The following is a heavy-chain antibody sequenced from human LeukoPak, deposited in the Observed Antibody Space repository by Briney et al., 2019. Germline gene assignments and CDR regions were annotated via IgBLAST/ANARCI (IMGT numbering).Heavy chain of an antibody. CDR2: IYYSGST. CDR3: ARDLYSSKTNDAFVI. Sequence: SETQSLTCTVSVGSMRSSSYYWGRIRQPPGKGLQWIGSIYYSGSTYYNPSLKSRVTISLDTSKNQFSLKLSSVTAADTAVYYCARDLYSSKTNDAFVIWGQGTMVTVSS. D-gene: IGHD6-13*01. V-gene: IGHV4-39*07. CDR1: VGSMRSSSYY. J-gene: IGHJ3*02.